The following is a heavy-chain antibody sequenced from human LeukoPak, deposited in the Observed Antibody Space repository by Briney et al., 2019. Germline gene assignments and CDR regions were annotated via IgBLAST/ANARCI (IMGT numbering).Heavy chain of an antibody. J-gene: IGHJ4*02. D-gene: IGHD6-13*01. Sequence: GGSLRLSCEASGFEISSFWMSWVRQAPGKGLEWVANIKQDEYEKYYVDAVKGRFTTSRDNAKNSLYLQLNSLRAEDTAVYYCARVHLSSSSDYWGQGTLVTVSS. V-gene: IGHV3-7*01. CDR3: ARVHLSSSSDY. CDR1: GFEISSFW. CDR2: IKQDEYEK.